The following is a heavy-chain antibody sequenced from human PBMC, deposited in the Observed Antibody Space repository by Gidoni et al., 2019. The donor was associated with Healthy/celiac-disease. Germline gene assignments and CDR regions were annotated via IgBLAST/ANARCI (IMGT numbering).Heavy chain of an antibody. J-gene: IGHJ3*02. V-gene: IGHV1-69*02. CDR3: ASIAAAGTWEDAFDI. D-gene: IGHD6-13*01. CDR2: IIPILGIA. Sequence: QVQLVQSGAEGKKPGSSVKVSCKASGGPFSSYTISWVRQAPGHGLEWMGRIIPILGIANYAQKFQGRVTITADKSTSTAYMELSSLRSEDTAVYYCASIAAAGTWEDAFDIWGQGTMVTVSS. CDR1: GGPFSSYT.